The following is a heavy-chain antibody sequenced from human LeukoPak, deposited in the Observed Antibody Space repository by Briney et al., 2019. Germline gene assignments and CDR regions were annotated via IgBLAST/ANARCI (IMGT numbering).Heavy chain of an antibody. Sequence: PGRSLRLSCAASGFIFSDYYMSWIRQAPGKGLEWVSYISSSGSTIYYADSLKGRFTISRHNAKNSLYLQMNSLRAEDTAVYYCAREGYYDILTGYFYWGQGTLVTVSS. CDR1: GFIFSDYY. J-gene: IGHJ4*02. D-gene: IGHD3-9*01. V-gene: IGHV3-11*01. CDR3: AREGYYDILTGYFY. CDR2: ISSSGSTI.